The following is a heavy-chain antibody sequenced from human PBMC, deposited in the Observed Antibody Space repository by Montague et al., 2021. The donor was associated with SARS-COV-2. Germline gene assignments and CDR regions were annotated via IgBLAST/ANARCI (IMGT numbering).Heavy chain of an antibody. Sequence: SETLSLTCTVSGDSTSYFYWSWIRQPAGKGLEWIGRVSASGSTNYNPSLNSRVTMSVDTSKKQFSLRLSPVTAADTAVYYCARDVVAAPGTFDYWGQGTLVTVSS. CDR3: ARDVVAAPGTFDY. V-gene: IGHV4-4*07. J-gene: IGHJ4*02. D-gene: IGHD6-13*01. CDR2: VSASGST. CDR1: GDSTSYFY.